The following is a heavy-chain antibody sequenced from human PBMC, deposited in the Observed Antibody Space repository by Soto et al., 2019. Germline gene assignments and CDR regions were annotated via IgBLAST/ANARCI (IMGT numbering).Heavy chain of an antibody. D-gene: IGHD2-21*01. CDR2: IIPIFGTA. J-gene: IGHJ4*02. CDR1: GGTFSSYA. Sequence: QVQLVQSGAEVKKPASSVKVSCKASGGTFSSYAISWVRQAPGQGLEWMGGIIPIFGTANYAQKFQGRVTITADESTSTAYMELSSLRSEDTAVYYYARSLTVGEGFVEFDYWGQGTLVTVSS. V-gene: IGHV1-69*01. CDR3: ARSLTVGEGFVEFDY.